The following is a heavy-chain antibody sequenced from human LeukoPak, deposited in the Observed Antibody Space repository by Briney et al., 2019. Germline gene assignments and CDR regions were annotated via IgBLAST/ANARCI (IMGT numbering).Heavy chain of an antibody. Sequence: GASVKVSCKASGYTFTSYYMHWVRQAPGQGLEWMGIINPSGGSTSYAQKFQGRVTMTRDTSTSTVYMELSSLRSEDRAVYYGGRSIIGFTMVRGVILDWGQGTLVTVSS. CDR1: GYTFTSYY. V-gene: IGHV1-46*01. D-gene: IGHD3-10*01. CDR2: INPSGGST. J-gene: IGHJ4*02. CDR3: GRSIIGFTMVRGVILD.